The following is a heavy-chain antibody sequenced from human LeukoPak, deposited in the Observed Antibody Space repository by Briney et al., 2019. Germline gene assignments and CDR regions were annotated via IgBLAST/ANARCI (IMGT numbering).Heavy chain of an antibody. CDR3: AKPIVVVPAAIAGSDY. J-gene: IGHJ4*02. CDR1: GFSVGGNY. Sequence: GGSLRLSCAASGFSVGGNYMSWVRQAPGKGLEWVSDIYSDGTTYYADSVKDRFTISKDKFKNTLYLQMNSLRAEDTAVYYCAKPIVVVPAAIAGSDYWGQGTLVTVSS. CDR2: IYSDGTT. D-gene: IGHD2-2*02. V-gene: IGHV3-66*04.